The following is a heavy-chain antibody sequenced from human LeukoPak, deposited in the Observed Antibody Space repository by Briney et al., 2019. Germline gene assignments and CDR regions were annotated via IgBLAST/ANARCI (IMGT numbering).Heavy chain of an antibody. V-gene: IGHV4-31*11. CDR3: ARSRGAVTVTTSAFDY. Sequence: SETLSLTCAVYGGSFSGYCWSWIRQHPGKGLEWIGYIYYGGSTYYNPSLKSRVTISVDTSKNQFSLKLSSVTAADTAVYYCARSRGAVTVTTSAFDYWGRGTLVTVSS. J-gene: IGHJ4*02. CDR1: GGSFSGYC. CDR2: IYYGGST. D-gene: IGHD4-17*01.